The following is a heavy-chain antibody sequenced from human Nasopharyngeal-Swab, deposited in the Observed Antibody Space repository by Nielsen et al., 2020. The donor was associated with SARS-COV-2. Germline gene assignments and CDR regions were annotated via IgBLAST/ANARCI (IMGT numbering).Heavy chain of an antibody. J-gene: IGHJ4*02. CDR2: IYYSGST. V-gene: IGHV4-39*01. CDR3: ARHGRPYSSSWYSNTGQSIDY. Sequence: WIRQPPGKGLEWIGSIYYSGSTYCNPSLKSRVTISVDTSKNQFSLKLSSVTAADTAVYYCARHGRPYSSSWYSNTGQSIDYWGQGTLVTVSS. D-gene: IGHD6-13*01.